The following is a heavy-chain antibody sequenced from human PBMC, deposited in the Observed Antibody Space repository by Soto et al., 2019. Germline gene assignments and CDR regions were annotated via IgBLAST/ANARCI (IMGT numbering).Heavy chain of an antibody. CDR1: GGSFSGYY. D-gene: IGHD5-12*01. J-gene: IGHJ6*02. Sequence: PSETLSLTCAVYGGSFSGYYWSWIRQPPGKGLEWIGEINHSGSTNYNPSLKSRVTISVDTSKNQFSLKLSSVTAADTAVYYCARDAGWLGYYGMDVWGQGTTVTVPS. CDR3: ARDAGWLGYYGMDV. CDR2: INHSGST. V-gene: IGHV4-34*01.